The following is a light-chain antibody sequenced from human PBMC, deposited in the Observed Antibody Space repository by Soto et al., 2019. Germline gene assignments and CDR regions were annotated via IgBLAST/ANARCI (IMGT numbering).Light chain of an antibody. V-gene: IGLV2-14*01. CDR2: NVT. J-gene: IGLJ2*01. Sequence: QSVLTQPASVSGSPGQSITISCTGTSSDVGGYNYVSWYQQHPGKAPKLMIHNVTNRPSGISIRFSGSKSGNTASLTISGLQAEDEADYYCSSYTSNSTVVFGGGTKLTVL. CDR1: SSDVGGYNY. CDR3: SSYTSNSTVV.